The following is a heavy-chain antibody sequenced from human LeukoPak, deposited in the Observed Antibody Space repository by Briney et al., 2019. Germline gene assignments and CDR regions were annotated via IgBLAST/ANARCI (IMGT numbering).Heavy chain of an antibody. D-gene: IGHD3-10*01. CDR1: GGSISSYY. CDR3: ARALRPNLGYCYYGMDV. V-gene: IGHV4-59*01. CDR2: IYYSGST. J-gene: IGHJ6*02. Sequence: SETLSLTCTVSGGSISSYYWSWIRQPPGKGLEWIGYIYYSGSTNYNPSLKSRVTISVDTSKNQFSLKLSSVTAADTAVYYCARALRPNLGYCYYGMDVWGQGTTVTVSS.